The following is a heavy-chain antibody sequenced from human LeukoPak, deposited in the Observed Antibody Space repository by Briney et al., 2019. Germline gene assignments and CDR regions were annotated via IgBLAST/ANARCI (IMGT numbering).Heavy chain of an antibody. Sequence: KPSETLSLTCTVSGGSISSSSYYWGWIRQPQGKGLEWIGSIYYSGSTYYNPSLKSRVTISVDTSKNQLSLKLTSVAAADTAVYYCARHGGAAGGHWGQGTLVTVSS. V-gene: IGHV4-39*01. CDR1: GGSISSSSYY. J-gene: IGHJ4*02. D-gene: IGHD6-13*01. CDR3: ARHGGAAGGH. CDR2: IYYSGST.